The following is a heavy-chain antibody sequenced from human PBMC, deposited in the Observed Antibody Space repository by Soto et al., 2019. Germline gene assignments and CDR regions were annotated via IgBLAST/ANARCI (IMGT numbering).Heavy chain of an antibody. CDR2: IIPIFGTA. D-gene: IGHD1-1*01. CDR1: GGTFSSYA. CDR3: AIDSTATVVNTYYYYDMDV. V-gene: IGHV1-69*01. Sequence: QVQLVQSGAEVKKPGSSVKVSCKASGGTFSSYAISWVRQAPGQGLEWMGGIIPIFGTANYAQKFQGRVTITADESTSTAYMELRSLRSEDTAVYYCAIDSTATVVNTYYYYDMDVWGQGTTVTVSS. J-gene: IGHJ6*02.